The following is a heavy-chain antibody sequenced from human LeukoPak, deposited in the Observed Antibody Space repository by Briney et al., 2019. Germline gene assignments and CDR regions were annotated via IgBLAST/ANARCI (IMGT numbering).Heavy chain of an antibody. CDR2: ISGSGDST. CDR3: AKLGKQWLALLS. J-gene: IGHJ4*02. V-gene: IGHV3-23*01. D-gene: IGHD6-19*01. CDR1: GFTFSSYG. Sequence: GGSLRLSCAASGFTFSSYGMSWVRQAPGKGLEWVSAISGSGDSTYYADSVKGRFTISRDNSKNTLYLQMNSLRAEDTAVYYCAKLGKQWLALLSWGQGTLVTVSS.